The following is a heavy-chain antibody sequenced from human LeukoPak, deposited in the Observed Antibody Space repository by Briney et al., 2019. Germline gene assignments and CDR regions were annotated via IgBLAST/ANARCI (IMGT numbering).Heavy chain of an antibody. V-gene: IGHV3-23*01. CDR1: GLTFNTYS. Sequence: GGSLRLSCAASGLTFNTYSMSCVRQAPGKGLEWVSTISASGANTYYADSVKGRFTISRDNSKNTLYLQMNSLRAEDTAIYYCAKLTGEQDYWGQGTLVTVSS. D-gene: IGHD7-27*01. CDR3: AKLTGEQDY. CDR2: ISASGANT. J-gene: IGHJ4*02.